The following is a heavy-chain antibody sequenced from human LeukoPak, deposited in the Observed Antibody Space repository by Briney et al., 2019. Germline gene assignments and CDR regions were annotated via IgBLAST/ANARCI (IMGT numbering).Heavy chain of an antibody. V-gene: IGHV4-61*02. CDR1: GGSISSGSYY. D-gene: IGHD3-9*01. J-gene: IGHJ6*03. Sequence: SETLSLTRTVSGGSISSGSYYWSWIRQPAGKGLEWIGRIYTSGSTNYNPSLKSRVTISVDTSKNQFSLKLSSVTAADTAVYYCARDTLLLRYFDWSPMDVWGKGTTVTVSS. CDR3: ARDTLLLRYFDWSPMDV. CDR2: IYTSGST.